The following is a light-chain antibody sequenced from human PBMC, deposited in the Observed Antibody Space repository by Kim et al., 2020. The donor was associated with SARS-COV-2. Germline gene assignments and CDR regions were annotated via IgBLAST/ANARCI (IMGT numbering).Light chain of an antibody. Sequence: GQSITISCTGTSSDIGGYNYVSWYQQHPGKAPKLLIYDVTKWPSGVSNRFSGSKSGNTASLTISGLQAEDEADYYCSSYTSSKTWVFGGGTQLTVL. V-gene: IGLV2-14*03. J-gene: IGLJ3*02. CDR2: DVT. CDR3: SSYTSSKTWV. CDR1: SSDIGGYNY.